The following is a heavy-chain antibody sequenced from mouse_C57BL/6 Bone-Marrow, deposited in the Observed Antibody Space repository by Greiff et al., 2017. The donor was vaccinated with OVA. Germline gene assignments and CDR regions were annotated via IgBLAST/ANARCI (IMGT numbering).Heavy chain of an antibody. CDR2: IYYSGTI. Sequence: EVMLVESGPGLVKPSQTVFLTCTVTGISITTGNYRWSWIRQFPGNKLEWIGSIYYSGTITYNPSLTSRTTITRDTPKNQFFLEMNSLTAEDTATYYCAREWLTTVVADWYFDVWGTGTTVTVSS. V-gene: IGHV3-5*01. D-gene: IGHD1-1*01. J-gene: IGHJ1*03. CDR3: AREWLTTVVADWYFDV. CDR1: GISITTGNYR.